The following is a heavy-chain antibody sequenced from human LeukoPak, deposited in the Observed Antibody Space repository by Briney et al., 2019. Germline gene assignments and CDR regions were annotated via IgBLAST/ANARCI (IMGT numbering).Heavy chain of an antibody. CDR2: INNDGSTT. Sequence: GGSLRLSCAASGFTFSSYWMHWVRQAPGKGLVWVSRINNDGSTTNYADSMKGRFTISRDNAKNTLYLQMNSLRADDTAVYFCARHVVAVGFDYWGQGTLVTVSS. V-gene: IGHV3-74*01. CDR1: GFTFSSYW. J-gene: IGHJ4*02. D-gene: IGHD3-22*01. CDR3: ARHVVAVGFDY.